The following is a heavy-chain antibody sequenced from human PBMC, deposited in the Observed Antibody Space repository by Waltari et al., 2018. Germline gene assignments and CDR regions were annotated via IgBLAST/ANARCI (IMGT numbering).Heavy chain of an antibody. V-gene: IGHV3-74*01. CDR1: GFTFSTDW. Sequence: EVQLVESGGGLVQPGGSLRLSCTGSGFTFSTDWMHWVRQVPGKGLVWVSRMNGDGSVISYADSVRGRFTISRDNAKSTLYLEMNSLRDDDTAMYHCIRDAFGQNDFWGQGTLVTVSS. J-gene: IGHJ4*02. CDR2: MNGDGSVI. CDR3: IRDAFGQNDF. D-gene: IGHD3-16*01.